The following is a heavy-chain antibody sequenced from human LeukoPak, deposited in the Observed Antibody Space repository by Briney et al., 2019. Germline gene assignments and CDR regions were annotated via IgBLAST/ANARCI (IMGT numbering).Heavy chain of an antibody. D-gene: IGHD4-11*01. V-gene: IGHV5-51*01. CDR2: IYPGDSDT. CDR3: ARHRDDSSAFDI. Sequence: GESLKISCKGSGYSFTGYWTGWVRQMPGKGLEYMGIIYPGDSDTTYSPSFQGQVTISADKSISTAYLQWTSLKASDTAMYFCARHRDDSSAFDIWGQGTMVTVSS. CDR1: GYSFTGYW. J-gene: IGHJ3*02.